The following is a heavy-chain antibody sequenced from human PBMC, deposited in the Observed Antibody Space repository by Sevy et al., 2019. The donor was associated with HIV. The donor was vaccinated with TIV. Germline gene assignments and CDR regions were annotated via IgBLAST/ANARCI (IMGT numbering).Heavy chain of an antibody. CDR3: ARDQGVGTSSYGMDV. CDR2: ISSSSNYI. J-gene: IGHJ6*02. D-gene: IGHD1-26*01. CDR1: GFSFSAYS. Sequence: GESLKISCAASGFSFSAYSMNWVRQAPGKGLEWVSSISSSSNYIYYADSVKGRFTISRDNAKNLFYLQMNSLRAEDSAVYQCARDQGVGTSSYGMDVWGQGTTVTVSS. V-gene: IGHV3-21*01.